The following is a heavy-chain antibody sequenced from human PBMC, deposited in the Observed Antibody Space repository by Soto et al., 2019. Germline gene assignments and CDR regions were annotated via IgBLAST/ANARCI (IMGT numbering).Heavy chain of an antibody. D-gene: IGHD3-10*01. CDR2: ISAGNGNT. CDR3: ARRPYGSGTYYLDY. J-gene: IGHJ4*02. Sequence: SSVKVSCKASGYIFTTFGRHWVRQAPGQGLEWMGWISAGNGNTKYSQKVQGRLTITRDTSASTAYMELSSLRSEDTAVYYCARRPYGSGTYYLDYWGQGTLVTVSS. V-gene: IGHV1-3*01. CDR1: GYIFTTFG.